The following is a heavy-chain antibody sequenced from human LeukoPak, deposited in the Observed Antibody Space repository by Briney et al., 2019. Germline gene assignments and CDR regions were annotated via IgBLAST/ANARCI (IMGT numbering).Heavy chain of an antibody. CDR1: GFTLSSYW. Sequence: GGSLRLSCAASGFTLSSYWMSWVRQAPGKGLEWVANIKQDGSEKYYVDSVKGRFTISRDNAKNSLYLQMNSLRAEDTTVYYCARGKYYFDYWGQGTLVTVPS. J-gene: IGHJ4*02. V-gene: IGHV3-7*01. CDR3: ARGKYYFDY. CDR2: IKQDGSEK.